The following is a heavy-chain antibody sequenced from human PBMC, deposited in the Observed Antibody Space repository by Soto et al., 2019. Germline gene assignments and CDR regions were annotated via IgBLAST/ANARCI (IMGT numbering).Heavy chain of an antibody. V-gene: IGHV1-69*01. CDR1: GGTFSSYA. CDR2: IIPIFGTA. CDR3: ARDLCSSTSCYGNYYYGMDV. J-gene: IGHJ6*02. D-gene: IGHD2-2*01. Sequence: QVQLVQSGAEVKKPGSSVKVSCKASGGTFSSYAISWVRQAPGQGLEWMGGIIPIFGTANYAQKFQGRVTITADESTSTAYMELSSLRSEDTAVYYCARDLCSSTSCYGNYYYGMDVWGPGTTVTVSS.